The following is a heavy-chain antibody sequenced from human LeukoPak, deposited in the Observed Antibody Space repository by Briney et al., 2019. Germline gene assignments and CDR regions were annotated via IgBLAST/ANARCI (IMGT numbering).Heavy chain of an antibody. CDR3: ARGGTGAFDY. D-gene: IGHD2-8*02. CDR2: ISSRSTYI. V-gene: IGHV3-11*06. CDR1: GFSFSDYY. Sequence: GGSLRLSCTASGFSFSDYYMSWIRQAPGKGLEWISYISSRSTYISDADSVKGRFTICRDNAKNLLFLQMDSLRVEDTALYYCARGGTGAFDYWGQGILVTVSS. J-gene: IGHJ4*02.